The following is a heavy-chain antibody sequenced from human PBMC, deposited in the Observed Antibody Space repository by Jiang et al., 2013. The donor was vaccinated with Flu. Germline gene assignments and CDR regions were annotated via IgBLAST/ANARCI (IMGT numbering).Heavy chain of an antibody. CDR2: IWYDGSNK. CDR3: ASGLTGHYYDSSGYYENDY. D-gene: IGHD3-22*01. J-gene: IGHJ4*02. Sequence: VQLLESGGGVVQPGRSLRLSCAASGFTFSSYGMHWVRQAPGKGLEWVAVIWYDGSNKYYADSVKGRFTISRDNSKNTLYLQMNSLRAEDTAVYYCASGLTGHYYDSSGYYENDYWGQGTLVTVSS. CDR1: GFTFSSYG. V-gene: IGHV3-33*01.